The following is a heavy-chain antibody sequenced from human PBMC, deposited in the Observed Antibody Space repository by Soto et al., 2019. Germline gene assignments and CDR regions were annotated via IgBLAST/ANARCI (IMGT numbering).Heavy chain of an antibody. D-gene: IGHD2-21*01. J-gene: IGHJ5*02. V-gene: IGHV1-46*03. CDR1: GYTFTSYY. Sequence: GASVKVSCKASGYTFTSYYMHWVRQAPGQGLEWMGIINPSGGSTSYAQKFQGRVTMTRDASTSTVYMELSSLRSEDTAVYYCARELRSLNWFDPWGQGTLVTVSS. CDR3: ARELRSLNWFDP. CDR2: INPSGGST.